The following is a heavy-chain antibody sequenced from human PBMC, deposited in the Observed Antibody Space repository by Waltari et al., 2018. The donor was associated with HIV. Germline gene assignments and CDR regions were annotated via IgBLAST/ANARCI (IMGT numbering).Heavy chain of an antibody. CDR2: IYYSGST. CDR3: ARSYYDSSGYHLFDY. V-gene: IGHV4-59*01. J-gene: IGHJ4*02. D-gene: IGHD3-22*01. Sequence: QVQLQESGPGLVKPSETLSLTGPVSGGSISSYYWSWTRQPPGKGLEWIGYIYYSGSTNYNPSLESRVTISVDTSKNQFSLKLTSVTAADTAVYYCARSYYDSSGYHLFDYWGQGTLVTVSS. CDR1: GGSISSYY.